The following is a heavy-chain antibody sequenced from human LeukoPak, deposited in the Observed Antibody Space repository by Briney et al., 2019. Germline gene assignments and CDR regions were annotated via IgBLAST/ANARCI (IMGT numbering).Heavy chain of an antibody. CDR2: IYYSGST. D-gene: IGHD3-16*02. CDR3: ARGSRYDYVWGSYREHNFDY. Sequence: SETLSLTCTVSGGSISSYYWSWIRQPPGKGLEWIGYIYYSGSTNYNPPPKSRVTISVDTSKNQFSLKLSSVTAADTAVYYCARGSRYDYVWGSYREHNFDYWGQGTLVTVSS. V-gene: IGHV4-59*01. J-gene: IGHJ4*02. CDR1: GGSISSYY.